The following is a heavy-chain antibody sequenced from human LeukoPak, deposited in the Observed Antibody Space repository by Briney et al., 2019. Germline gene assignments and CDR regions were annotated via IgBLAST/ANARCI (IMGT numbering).Heavy chain of an antibody. Sequence: PGGSLRLSCAASGFTFSSYGMHWVRQAPGKGLEWVAVIWYDGSNKYYADSVKGRFTISRDNSKNTPYLQMNSLRAEDTAVYYCARDHYYDSSGYLDYWGQGTLVTVSS. J-gene: IGHJ4*02. V-gene: IGHV3-33*01. CDR3: ARDHYYDSSGYLDY. CDR1: GFTFSSYG. D-gene: IGHD3-22*01. CDR2: IWYDGSNK.